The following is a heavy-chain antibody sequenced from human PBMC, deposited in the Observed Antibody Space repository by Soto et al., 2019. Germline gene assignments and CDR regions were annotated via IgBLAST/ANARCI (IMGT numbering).Heavy chain of an antibody. CDR2: IYYSGST. J-gene: IGHJ5*02. CDR1: GGSISSSSYY. CDR3: ARGVPADRNWFDP. Sequence: AETLSLTCTVSGGSISSSSYYWGWIRQPPGKGLEWIGSIYYSGSTYYNPSLKSRVTISVDTSKNQFSLKLSSVTAADTAVYYCARGVPADRNWFDPWGQGTLVTVS. D-gene: IGHD2-2*01. V-gene: IGHV4-39*01.